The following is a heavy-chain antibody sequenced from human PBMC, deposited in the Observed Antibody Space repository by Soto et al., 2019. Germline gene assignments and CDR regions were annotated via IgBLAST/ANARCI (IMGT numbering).Heavy chain of an antibody. CDR3: AKDDYDFWSGYHSPMSRGAFDI. CDR1: GFTFSSYG. J-gene: IGHJ3*02. D-gene: IGHD3-3*01. V-gene: IGHV3-30*18. CDR2: ISYDGSNK. Sequence: GGSLRLSCAASGFTFSSYGMHWVRQAPGKGLEWVAVISYDGSNKYYADSVKGRFTISRDNSKNTLYLQMNSLRAEDTAVYYCAKDDYDFWSGYHSPMSRGAFDIWGQGTMVTVSS.